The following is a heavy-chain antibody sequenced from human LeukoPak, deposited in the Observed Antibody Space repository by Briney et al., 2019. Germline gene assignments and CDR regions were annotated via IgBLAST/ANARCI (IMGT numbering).Heavy chain of an antibody. D-gene: IGHD3-10*01. CDR3: ARDITYYYGSGSMRGWFDP. J-gene: IGHJ5*02. CDR2: IKQDGSEK. CDR1: GFTFSSYW. V-gene: IGHV3-7*01. Sequence: GGSLRLSCVVSGFTFSSYWMSWVRQAPGKGLEWVANIKQDGSEKYYVDSVKGRFTISRDNAKNSLYLQMNSLRAEDTAVYYCARDITYYYGSGSMRGWFDPWGQGTLVTVSS.